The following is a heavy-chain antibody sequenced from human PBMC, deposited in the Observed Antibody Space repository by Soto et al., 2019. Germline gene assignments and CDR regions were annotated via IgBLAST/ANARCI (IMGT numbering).Heavy chain of an antibody. J-gene: IGHJ6*03. CDR2: IIPILGIA. V-gene: IGHV1-69*02. Sequence: SVRVSCKASGGTFSSYTISWVRQAPGQGLEWMGRIIPILGIANYAQKFQGRVTITADKSTSTAYMELSSLRSEDTAVYYCARGEGDYYYMDVWGKGTTVTLSS. CDR1: GGTFSSYT. CDR3: ARGEGDYYYMDV. D-gene: IGHD2-21*01.